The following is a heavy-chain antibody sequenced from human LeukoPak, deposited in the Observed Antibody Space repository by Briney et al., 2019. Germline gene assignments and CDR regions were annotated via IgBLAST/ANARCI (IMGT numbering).Heavy chain of an antibody. J-gene: IGHJ4*02. Sequence: GGSLRLSCAASGFTFSSYAMHWVRQAPGKGLEWVAVISDDGGNKYYADSVKGRFTISRDNSKNTLYLQMNSLRAEDTALYYCARDKDSGSYSFYFDYWGQGTLVTVSS. CDR2: ISDDGGNK. D-gene: IGHD1-26*01. CDR1: GFTFSSYA. CDR3: ARDKDSGSYSFYFDY. V-gene: IGHV3-30-3*01.